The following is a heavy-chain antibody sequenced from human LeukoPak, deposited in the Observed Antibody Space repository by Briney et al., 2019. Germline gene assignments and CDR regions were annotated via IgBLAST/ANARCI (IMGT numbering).Heavy chain of an antibody. J-gene: IGHJ3*01. CDR3: AKGKINHDGAFDA. Sequence: GGSLRLSCAASGFTFSSYAMSWVRQAPGKGLEWVSAISDSGGSTYYADSVKGRLTISRDNSKKQLFLQVDSLRVEDTAVYYCAKGKINHDGAFDAWGQGTRVTVSS. V-gene: IGHV3-23*01. CDR2: ISDSGGST. D-gene: IGHD3-16*01. CDR1: GFTFSSYA.